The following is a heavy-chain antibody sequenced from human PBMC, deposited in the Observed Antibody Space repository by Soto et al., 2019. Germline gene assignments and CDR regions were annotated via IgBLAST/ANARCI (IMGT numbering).Heavy chain of an antibody. V-gene: IGHV3-72*01. CDR1: GFTFGDYY. D-gene: IGHD6-25*01. CDR2: SRNKADSYNT. CDR3: ARVAAGNGYFDC. J-gene: IGHJ4*02. Sequence: EVQLVESGGGLVQPGGSLRLSCAVSGFTFGDYYMDWVRQAPGKGLEWVGRSRNKADSYNTEYAAAVTGRFTISGDDSRNSLYSQMNSLTTEDTALYYCARVAAGNGYFDCWGQGTLVTVSS.